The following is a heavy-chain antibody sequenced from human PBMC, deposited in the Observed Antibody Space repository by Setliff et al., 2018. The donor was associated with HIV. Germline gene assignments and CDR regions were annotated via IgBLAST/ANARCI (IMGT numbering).Heavy chain of an antibody. J-gene: IGHJ5*02. D-gene: IGHD3-3*01. CDR1: GASISTYY. Sequence: SETLSLTCTVSGASISTYYWSWIRQTPGKGLGWIGYIFYSGSSNYNPSLNSRVTMSVDTSKNQFSLNLTSVTAAATAVYYFSRDRGSYNFWSGLARGDNWFDPWCQGTLVTVSS. CDR3: SRDRGSYNFWSGLARGDNWFDP. V-gene: IGHV4-59*01. CDR2: IFYSGSS.